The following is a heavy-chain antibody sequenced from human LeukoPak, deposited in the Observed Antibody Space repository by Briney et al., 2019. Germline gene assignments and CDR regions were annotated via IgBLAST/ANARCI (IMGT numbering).Heavy chain of an antibody. V-gene: IGHV1-2*02. J-gene: IGHJ4*02. CDR3: ATLSYDSSGYGYFDY. CDR1: GFTFTDYC. Sequence: ASVKVSCKASGFTFTDYCMHWVRQAPGRGLEWMGWINPNSGGTKYAQKFQGRVTMTEDTSTDTAYMELSSLRSEDTAVYYCATLSYDSSGYGYFDYWGQGTLVTVSS. D-gene: IGHD3-22*01. CDR2: INPNSGGT.